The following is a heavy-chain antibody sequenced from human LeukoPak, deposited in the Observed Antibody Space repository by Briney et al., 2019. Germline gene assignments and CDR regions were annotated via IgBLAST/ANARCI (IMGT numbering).Heavy chain of an antibody. CDR1: GFTVSSNY. J-gene: IGHJ4*02. D-gene: IGHD4-23*01. V-gene: IGHV3-53*01. CDR3: ATFSYAGNAGGSVGY. CDR2: IYRGGNT. Sequence: GGSLRLSCAASGFTVSSNYMTWVRQAPGKGLEWVSVIYRGGNTYYADSVRGRFTISRDSSKNTVFLQMNSLRAEDTAVYYCATFSYAGNAGGSVGYWGQGTLVTVSS.